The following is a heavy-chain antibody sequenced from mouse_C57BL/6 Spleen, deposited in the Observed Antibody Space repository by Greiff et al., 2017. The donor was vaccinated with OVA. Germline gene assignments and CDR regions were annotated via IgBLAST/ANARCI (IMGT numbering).Heavy chain of an antibody. CDR2: INPYNGGT. Sequence: VQLQQSGPVLVKPGASVKMSCKASGYTFTDYYMNWVKQSHGKSLEWIGVINPYNGGTSYNQKFKGKATLTVDKSSSTAYMELNSLTSEDSAVYYCARYYGSSYEFAYWGQGTLVTVSA. J-gene: IGHJ3*01. CDR3: ARYYGSSYEFAY. CDR1: GYTFTDYY. V-gene: IGHV1-19*01. D-gene: IGHD1-1*01.